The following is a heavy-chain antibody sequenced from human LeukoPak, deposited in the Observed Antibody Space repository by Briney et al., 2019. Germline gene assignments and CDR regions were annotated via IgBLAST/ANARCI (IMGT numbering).Heavy chain of an antibody. J-gene: IGHJ1*01. CDR2: ISSGATTT. CDR3: AGGNGWLIEH. V-gene: IGHV3-48*03. CDR1: GFTLTSDS. Sequence: PGGSLRLSCAASGFTLTSDSMNWVRQAPGKGLEWISYISSGATTTYYADSVKGRFTISRDIPKNTVYLQLHSLRADDTGLYYCAGGNGWLIEHWGQGTLVTVSS. D-gene: IGHD6-19*01.